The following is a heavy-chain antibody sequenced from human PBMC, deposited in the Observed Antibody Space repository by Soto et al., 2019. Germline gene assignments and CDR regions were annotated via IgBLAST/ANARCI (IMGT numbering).Heavy chain of an antibody. J-gene: IGHJ4*02. D-gene: IGHD3-22*01. V-gene: IGHV3-23*01. CDR1: GFIFSSYG. Sequence: EVQLLESGGDLVQPGGSLRLSCAASGFIFSSYGMSWFRQAPGKGLEWVSAMTGSGGVTYYADSVKGRFTISRDNSKNTLYLQMNSLRADDTAVYYCAKRGGTSGYYPWDYWGQGILVTVSS. CDR3: AKRGGTSGYYPWDY. CDR2: MTGSGGVT.